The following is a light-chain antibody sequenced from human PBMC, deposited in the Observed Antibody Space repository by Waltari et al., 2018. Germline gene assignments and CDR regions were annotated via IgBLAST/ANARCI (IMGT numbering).Light chain of an antibody. V-gene: IGKV1-5*03. Sequence: DIQMPPPPSTLSASLGVRVTITCRASQSISSGLAWYQRKPGKAPKLLIYKASSLESGVPSRFSGSGSGTEFTLTISSLQPDDFATYYCQQYNSYSWTFGQGTKVEIK. CDR1: QSISSG. J-gene: IGKJ1*01. CDR2: KAS. CDR3: QQYNSYSWT.